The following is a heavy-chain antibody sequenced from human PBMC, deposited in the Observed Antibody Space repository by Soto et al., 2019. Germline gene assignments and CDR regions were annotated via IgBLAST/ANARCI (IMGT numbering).Heavy chain of an antibody. J-gene: IGHJ6*02. CDR1: GFTFSSYA. CDR2: ISGSGGST. CDR3: AKASVAGYYYGMAV. Sequence: EVQLLESGGGFVQPGVSLILSCAASGFTFSSYAMSCVRQAPGKGLEWGSAISGSGGSTYYADSVKGRFTSSRDNSKNTLYLQMNSLRAEDTAVYYCAKASVAGYYYGMAVWCQGTTVTVSS. V-gene: IGHV3-23*01. D-gene: IGHD6-19*01.